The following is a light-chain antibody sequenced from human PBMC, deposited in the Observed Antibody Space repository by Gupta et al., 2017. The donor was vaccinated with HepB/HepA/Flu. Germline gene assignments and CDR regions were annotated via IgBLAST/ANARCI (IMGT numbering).Light chain of an antibody. CDR2: GAS. Sequence: EIVMTQSPATLSVSPGERATLSGRASQSVSSNLAWYQQKPGQAPRLLIYGASTRATGIPARFSGSGYGTEFTLTSSRRQSEDFAVYYWQQDNNWLTFGGGTKVEIK. J-gene: IGKJ4*01. CDR3: QQDNNWLT. CDR1: QSVSSN. V-gene: IGKV3-15*01.